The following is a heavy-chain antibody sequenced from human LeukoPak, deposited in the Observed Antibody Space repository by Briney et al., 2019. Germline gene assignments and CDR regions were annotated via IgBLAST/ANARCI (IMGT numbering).Heavy chain of an antibody. J-gene: IGHJ4*02. CDR3: AKDSGYSYGPPQPAGFDY. V-gene: IGHV3-23*01. Sequence: TGGSLRLSCAASGFTFSSYAMSWVRQAPGKGLEWVAAISGSGGSTYYADSVKGRFTISRDNFKNTLYLQMNSLRAEDTAVYYCAKDSGYSYGPPQPAGFDYWGQGTLVTVSS. CDR1: GFTFSSYA. CDR2: ISGSGGST. D-gene: IGHD5-18*01.